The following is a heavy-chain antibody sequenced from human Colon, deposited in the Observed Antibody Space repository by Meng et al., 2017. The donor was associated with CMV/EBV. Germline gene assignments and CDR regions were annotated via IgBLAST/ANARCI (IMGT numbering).Heavy chain of an antibody. D-gene: IGHD4/OR15-4a*01. Sequence: GESLKVSCAASGFTFSSYGMHWVRQAPGKGLEWVAFIRYDGSNKYYADSVKGRFTISRDNSKNILYLQMNSLRAEDTAVYYCAKGYKGLSQTYYFDYWGQGTLVTVSS. J-gene: IGHJ4*02. V-gene: IGHV3-30*02. CDR1: GFTFSSYG. CDR3: AKGYKGLSQTYYFDY. CDR2: IRYDGSNK.